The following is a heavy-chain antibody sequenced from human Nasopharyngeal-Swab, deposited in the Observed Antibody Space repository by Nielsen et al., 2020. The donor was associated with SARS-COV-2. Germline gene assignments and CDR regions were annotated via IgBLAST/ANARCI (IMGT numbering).Heavy chain of an antibody. Sequence: WVRQAPGQGLEWMGWISAYNGNTNYAQKLQGRVTMTTDTSTSTAYMELRSLRSDDTAVYYCARDLRYSYGTEPFDYRGQGTLVTVSS. J-gene: IGHJ4*02. CDR2: ISAYNGNT. D-gene: IGHD5-18*01. V-gene: IGHV1-18*01. CDR3: ARDLRYSYGTEPFDY.